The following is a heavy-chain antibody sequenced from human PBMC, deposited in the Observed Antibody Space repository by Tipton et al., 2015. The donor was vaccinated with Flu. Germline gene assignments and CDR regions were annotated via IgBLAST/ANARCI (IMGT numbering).Heavy chain of an antibody. Sequence: SLRLSCTASGFTFSKYWMTWVRQGPGKGLEWVASIKQDGSEKYYVDSVKGRFTISRDSAKNSLYLQMNSLRAEDTALYYCACSRTFDYWGQGTLVTVSS. CDR2: IKQDGSEK. CDR1: GFTFSKYW. CDR3: ACSRTFDY. D-gene: IGHD3-10*02. V-gene: IGHV3-7*01. J-gene: IGHJ4*02.